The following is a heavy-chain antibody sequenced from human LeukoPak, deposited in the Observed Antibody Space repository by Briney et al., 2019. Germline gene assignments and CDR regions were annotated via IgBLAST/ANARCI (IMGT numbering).Heavy chain of an antibody. Sequence: GSLRLSCAASGFTLSHYYMTWIRQAPGKGLEWLSCISSSGDTIYYADSVKGRFTVSRDNAENSPYLQMNSRRAEATPMYYWAGQGSEIAYWGKGTLVTVPS. CDR3: AGQGSEIAY. J-gene: IGHJ4*02. CDR1: GFTLSHYY. V-gene: IGHV3-11*01. CDR2: ISSSGDTI.